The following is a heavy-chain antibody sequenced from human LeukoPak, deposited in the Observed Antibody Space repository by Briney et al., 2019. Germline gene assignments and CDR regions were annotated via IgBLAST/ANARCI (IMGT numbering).Heavy chain of an antibody. D-gene: IGHD3-22*01. J-gene: IGHJ4*02. Sequence: ASVKVSCKASGYTFTGYYMHWVRQAPGQGLEWMGWINPNSGGTNYAQKFQGRVTMTRDTSISTAYMELSRLRSDDTAVYYCARDLELGYYDSSGYYSSPSDYWGQGTLVTVSS. CDR3: ARDLELGYYDSSGYYSSPSDY. CDR1: GYTFTGYY. V-gene: IGHV1-2*02. CDR2: INPNSGGT.